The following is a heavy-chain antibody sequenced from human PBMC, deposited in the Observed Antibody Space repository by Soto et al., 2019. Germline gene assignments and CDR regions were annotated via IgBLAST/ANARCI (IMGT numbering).Heavy chain of an antibody. CDR2: ISYDGSNK. CDR3: AKGGGPNWYFDL. V-gene: IGHV3-30*18. J-gene: IGHJ2*01. D-gene: IGHD3-16*01. Sequence: GGSLRLSCAASGFTFSSYGMHWVRQAPGKGLECVAVISYDGSNKYYADSVKGRFTISRDNSKNTLYLQMNSLRAEDTAVYYCAKGGGPNWYFDLWGRGTLVTVSS. CDR1: GFTFSSYG.